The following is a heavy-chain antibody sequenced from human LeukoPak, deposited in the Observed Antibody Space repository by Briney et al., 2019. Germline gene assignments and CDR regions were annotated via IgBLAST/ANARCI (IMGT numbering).Heavy chain of an antibody. CDR2: INPSGGST. Sequence: ASVKVSCKASGYTFTSYYMHWVRQAPGQGLEWMGIINPSGGSTSYAQKFQGRVTMTRDTSTSTVYMELSSLRSEDTAVYYCARWAGSAGYYYYYMDVWGKGTTVTVSS. CDR1: GYTFTSYY. V-gene: IGHV1-46*01. CDR3: ARWAGSAGYYYYYMDV. D-gene: IGHD1-14*01. J-gene: IGHJ6*03.